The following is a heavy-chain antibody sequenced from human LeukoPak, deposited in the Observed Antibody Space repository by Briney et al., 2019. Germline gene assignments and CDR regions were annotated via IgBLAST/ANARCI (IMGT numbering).Heavy chain of an antibody. J-gene: IGHJ4*02. CDR2: IYSGGST. D-gene: IGHD1-1*01. V-gene: IGHV3-66*01. CDR3: ARDTWNDVFDY. CDR1: GFTFSTFA. Sequence: PGGSLRLSCAASGFTFSTFAMNWVRQAPGKGLDWVSVIYSGGSTYYADSVKGRFTISRDNSKNTLYLQMNSLRAEDTAVYYCARDTWNDVFDYWGQGTLVTVSS.